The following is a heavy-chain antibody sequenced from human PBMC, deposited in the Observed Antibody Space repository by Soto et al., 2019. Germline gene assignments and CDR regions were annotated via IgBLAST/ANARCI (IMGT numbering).Heavy chain of an antibody. Sequence: EVQLVESGGGLVLPGGSLRLSCAASGFSFNNYWMSWVRQAPGKGLEWVANIKEDGSEKHYVDSVKGRFTVSRDNAEKSLYLQMDSLRPDDTAVYYCVRGYSDYTDYFDYWGQGALVTVSS. J-gene: IGHJ4*02. CDR3: VRGYSDYTDYFDY. CDR2: IKEDGSEK. D-gene: IGHD5-12*01. CDR1: GFSFNNYW. V-gene: IGHV3-7*03.